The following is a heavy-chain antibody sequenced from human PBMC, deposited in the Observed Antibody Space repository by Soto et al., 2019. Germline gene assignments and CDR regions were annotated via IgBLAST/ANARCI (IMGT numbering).Heavy chain of an antibody. CDR2: IWYDGSNK. V-gene: IGHV3-33*01. J-gene: IGHJ4*02. CDR1: GFTFSSYG. Sequence: GGSLRLSCAASGFTFSSYGMHWVRQAPGKGLEWVAVIWYDGSNKYYADSVKGRFTISRDNSKNTLYLQMNSLRAEDTAVYYCARSYSGYDPPGYWGQGTLVTVSS. CDR3: ARSYSGYDPPGY. D-gene: IGHD5-12*01.